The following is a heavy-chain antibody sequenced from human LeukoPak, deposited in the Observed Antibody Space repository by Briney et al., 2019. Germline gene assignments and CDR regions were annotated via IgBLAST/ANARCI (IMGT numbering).Heavy chain of an antibody. J-gene: IGHJ6*04. V-gene: IGHV4-4*02. Sequence: PSETLSLTCAVSGGSISSSNWWSWVRQSPGKGLEWIGEIYRSGSTNYNPSLKSPVTISVDKSKNQFSLKLSSVTAADTAVYYCARERVVPAATIGYYYYGMDVWGKGTTVTVSS. D-gene: IGHD2-2*01. CDR1: GGSISSSNW. CDR3: ARERVVPAATIGYYYYGMDV. CDR2: IYRSGST.